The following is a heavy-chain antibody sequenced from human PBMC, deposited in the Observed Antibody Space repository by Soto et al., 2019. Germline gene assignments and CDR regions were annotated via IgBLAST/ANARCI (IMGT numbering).Heavy chain of an antibody. J-gene: IGHJ5*02. D-gene: IGHD5-18*01. CDR2: ISASGGST. CDR1: GFTFSTYA. V-gene: IGHV3-23*01. Sequence: GGSLRLSCAASGFTFSTYAMTWVRQAPGKGLEWVSAISASGGSTYYADSVKGRFTISRDNSKNTLYLQMNSLRVEDTAVYYCAKVGFPYSYGYSTLEGGVVVGAPTVIDIPNPLQSLPWG. CDR3: AKVGFPYSYGYSTLEGGVVVGAPTVIDIPNPLQSLP.